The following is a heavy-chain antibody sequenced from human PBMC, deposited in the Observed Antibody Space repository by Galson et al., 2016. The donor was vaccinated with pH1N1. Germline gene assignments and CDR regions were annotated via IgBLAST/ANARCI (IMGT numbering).Heavy chain of an antibody. CDR2: ILYDGTNE. J-gene: IGHJ4*02. D-gene: IGHD5-12*01. CDR1: GFTVTSYA. CDR3: ARDSEYSGHEGFH. Sequence: SLRLSCAASGFTVTSYAMHWVRQAPGKGLEWVAVILYDGTNEYYADSVKGRFTISKDKTQSTVYLQMNSLRTEDTAVYYCARDSEYSGHEGFHWAKGTLVIVSS. V-gene: IGHV3-30*04.